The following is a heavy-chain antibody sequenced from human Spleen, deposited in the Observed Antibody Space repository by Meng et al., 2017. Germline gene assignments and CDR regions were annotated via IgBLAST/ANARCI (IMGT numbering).Heavy chain of an antibody. CDR2: IYYSGST. J-gene: IGHJ3*02. Sequence: SETLSLTCTVSGGSISSSSYYWGWIRQPPGKGLEWIGSIYYSGSTYYNPSLRSRVTISVDTSKNQFSLKLSSVTAADTAVYYCARATSADPTGDSAFDIWGQGTMVTVSS. CDR1: GGSISSSSYY. D-gene: IGHD7-27*01. CDR3: ARATSADPTGDSAFDI. V-gene: IGHV4-39*07.